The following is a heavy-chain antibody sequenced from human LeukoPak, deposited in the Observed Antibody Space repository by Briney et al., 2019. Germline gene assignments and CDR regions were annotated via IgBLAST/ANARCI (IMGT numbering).Heavy chain of an antibody. Sequence: ASVKVSCKASGYTFNDYYMHWVRQAPGQGLEWMGWINPKSGATTYSQKFQDRVIMTGDTSISTAYMELNGLRTDDTAMYYCARARSSTLRVVFEFWGQGALVIASS. V-gene: IGHV1-2*02. CDR3: ARARSSTLRVVFEF. D-gene: IGHD3-10*01. CDR1: GYTFNDYY. J-gene: IGHJ4*02. CDR2: INPKSGAT.